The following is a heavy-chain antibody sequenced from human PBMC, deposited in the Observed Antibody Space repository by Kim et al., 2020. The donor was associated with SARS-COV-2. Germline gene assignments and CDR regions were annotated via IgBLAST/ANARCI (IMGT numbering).Heavy chain of an antibody. V-gene: IGHV4-31*03. D-gene: IGHD7-27*01. Sequence: SETLSLTCTVSGGSISSGGYYWSWIRQHPGKGLEWIGYIYYSGSTYYNPSLKSRVTISVDTSKNQFSLKLSSVTAADTAVYYCARELADWGVAFDIWGQGTMVTVSS. J-gene: IGHJ3*02. CDR2: IYYSGST. CDR1: GGSISSGGYY. CDR3: ARELADWGVAFDI.